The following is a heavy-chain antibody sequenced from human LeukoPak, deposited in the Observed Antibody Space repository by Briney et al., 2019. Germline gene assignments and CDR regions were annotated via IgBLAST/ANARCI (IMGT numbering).Heavy chain of an antibody. CDR3: TTVPIEWAEFGFDY. CDR1: GFTFSNAW. V-gene: IGHV3-15*01. Sequence: GGSLRLSCAASGFTFSNAWMSLVRQAPGKGLEWVGRIKSKTDGGPTEYAAPRKGRFTISRDDSKNTLYLQMNSLKTEYTAVYYCTTVPIEWAEFGFDYWGQGTLLTVSS. D-gene: IGHD3-16*01. CDR2: IKSKTDGGPT. J-gene: IGHJ4*02.